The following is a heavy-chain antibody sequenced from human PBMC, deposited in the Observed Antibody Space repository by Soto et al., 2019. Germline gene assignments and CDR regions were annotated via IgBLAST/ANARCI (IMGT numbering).Heavy chain of an antibody. Sequence: QVQVVESGGGVVQPGRSLRLSCAASGFTFSNNAMHWVRQPPGKGLEWVAAIPYDGSNKYYADSVKGRFTISRDNSKNTLYPQMYSLRAEDRAVYYCVKRVGGDGWVWGYWRQGTLVTVSS. CDR1: GFTFSNNA. CDR2: IPYDGSNK. CDR3: VKRVGGDGWVWGY. V-gene: IGHV3-30*18. J-gene: IGHJ4*02. D-gene: IGHD3-10*01.